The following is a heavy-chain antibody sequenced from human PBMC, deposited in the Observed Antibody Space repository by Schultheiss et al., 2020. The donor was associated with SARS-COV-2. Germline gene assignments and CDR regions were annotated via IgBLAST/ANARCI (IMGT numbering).Heavy chain of an antibody. CDR3: ARQSLYYGSGSYYYYFDY. D-gene: IGHD3-10*01. J-gene: IGHJ4*02. V-gene: IGHV5-51*01. CDR2: IYPGDSDT. Sequence: GGSLRLSCKGSGYSFTSYWIGCVRQMPGKGLEWMGIIYPGDSDTRYTPSFQGQVTISADKSISTAYLQWSSLKASDTAMYYCARQSLYYGSGSYYYYFDYWGQGTLVTVSS. CDR1: GYSFTSYW.